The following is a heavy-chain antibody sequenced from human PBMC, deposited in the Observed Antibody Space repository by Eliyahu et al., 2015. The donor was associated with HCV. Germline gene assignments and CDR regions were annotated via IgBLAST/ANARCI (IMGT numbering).Heavy chain of an antibody. D-gene: IGHD3-3*01. CDR1: GFTFXNXW. J-gene: IGHJ6*03. CDR3: TTDPRGRFLEWLFDYYYMDV. V-gene: IGHV3-15*01. Sequence: EVQLVESGGGLVKPGGSLRLSCAASGFTFXNXWXXWVRRAPGKGLEWVGRIKSKTDGGTTDYAAPVKGRFTISRDDSKNTLYLQMNSLKTEDTAVYYCTTDPRGRFLEWLFDYYYMDVWGKGTTVTVSS. CDR2: IKSKTDGGTT.